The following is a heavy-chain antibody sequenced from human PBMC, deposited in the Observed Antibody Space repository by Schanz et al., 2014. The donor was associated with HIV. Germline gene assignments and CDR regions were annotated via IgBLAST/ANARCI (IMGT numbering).Heavy chain of an antibody. CDR2: IWYDGSNK. CDR1: GFTFSSYG. J-gene: IGHJ4*02. Sequence: VQLVESGGGVVQPGRSLRLSCAASGFTFSSYGIHWVRQAPGKGLEWVAVIWYDGSNKYYADSVKGRFTISRVNSKNTLYLQMNSLRAEDTAIYYCAKTSITLGMDVWGQGTLVTVSS. V-gene: IGHV3-33*03. D-gene: IGHD1-20*01. CDR3: AKTSITLGMDV.